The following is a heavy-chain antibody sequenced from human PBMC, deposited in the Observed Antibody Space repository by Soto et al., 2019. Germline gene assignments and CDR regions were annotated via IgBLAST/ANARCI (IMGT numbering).Heavy chain of an antibody. CDR1: GYTFSDFL. CDR2: INSDGSTT. V-gene: IGHV3-74*01. CDR3: ARDGWAVAEN. Sequence: VQLVESGGGLVQPGGSLRLSCAASGYTFSDFLMHWVRQVPGKGLVWVSRINSDGSTTDYADSVKGRFTISRDNAKNTLYLQMNNLRAEDTAVYYGARDGWAVAENWGRGTLVTVSS. J-gene: IGHJ4*02. D-gene: IGHD6-19*01.